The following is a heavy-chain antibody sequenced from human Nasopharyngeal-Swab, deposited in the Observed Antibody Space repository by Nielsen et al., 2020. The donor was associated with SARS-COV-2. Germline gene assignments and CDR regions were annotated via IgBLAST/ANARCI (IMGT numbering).Heavy chain of an antibody. Sequence: GGSLRLSCAASGFIFSSYAMHWVRQAPGKGLEWVAVISYDESNKYYADSVKGRFTISRDNSKNTLYLQMNSLRAEDTALYYCAKAGGVAGEFYGMDVWGQGTTVTVSS. CDR2: ISYDESNK. V-gene: IGHV3-30-3*01. CDR3: AKAGGVAGEFYGMDV. CDR1: GFIFSSYA. J-gene: IGHJ6*02. D-gene: IGHD2-8*02.